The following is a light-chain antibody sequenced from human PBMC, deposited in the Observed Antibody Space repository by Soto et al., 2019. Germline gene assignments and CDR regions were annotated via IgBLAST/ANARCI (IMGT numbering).Light chain of an antibody. CDR1: SSDVGGYNY. V-gene: IGLV2-14*01. CDR3: SSYTSSSTYV. Sequence: ALTQPASVSGSPGQSITISCTGTSSDVGGYNYVSWSQQHPGKAPQLMIYEVSKRPSGVSNRFSGSKSGNTASLTISGLQAEDEADYYCSSYTSSSTYVFGTGTKVTVL. J-gene: IGLJ1*01. CDR2: EVS.